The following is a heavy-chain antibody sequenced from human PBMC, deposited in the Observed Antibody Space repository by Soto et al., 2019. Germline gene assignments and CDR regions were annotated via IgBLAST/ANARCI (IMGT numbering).Heavy chain of an antibody. J-gene: IGHJ5*02. Sequence: GGSLRLSCAVSGFTFSSYSMNWVRQAPGKGLEWVSSISSSSSYIYYADSVKGRFTISRDNAKNSLYLQMNSLRAEDTAVYYCARLQLERRVGWFDPWGQGTLVTVSS. V-gene: IGHV3-21*01. CDR3: ARLQLERRVGWFDP. CDR2: ISSSSSYI. D-gene: IGHD1-1*01. CDR1: GFTFSSYS.